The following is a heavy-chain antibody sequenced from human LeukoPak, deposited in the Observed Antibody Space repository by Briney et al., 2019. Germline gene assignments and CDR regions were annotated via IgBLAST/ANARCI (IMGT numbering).Heavy chain of an antibody. CDR3: ARDRYYDSSGYYGY. D-gene: IGHD3-22*01. Sequence: GGSLRLSCAASGFTVSSNYMSWVRQAPGKGLEWVSSISSSSSYIYYADSVKGRFTISRDNAKNSLYLQMNSLRAEDTAVYYCARDRYYDSSGYYGYWGQGPLVTVSS. CDR1: GFTVSSNY. J-gene: IGHJ1*01. CDR2: ISSSSSYI. V-gene: IGHV3-21*01.